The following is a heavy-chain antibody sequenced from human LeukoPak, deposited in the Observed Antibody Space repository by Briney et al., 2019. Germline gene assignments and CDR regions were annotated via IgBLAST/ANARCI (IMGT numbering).Heavy chain of an antibody. Sequence: RPSETLSLTCTVSGGSISSYYWSWIRQPAGKGLEWIGRIYTSGSTNYNPSLKSRVTISVDRSKNQFSLKLSSVTAADTAVYYCARDRQYQLLTIHDAFDIWGQGTMVTVSS. D-gene: IGHD2-2*01. V-gene: IGHV4-4*07. CDR3: ARDRQYQLLTIHDAFDI. CDR1: GGSISSYY. J-gene: IGHJ3*02. CDR2: IYTSGST.